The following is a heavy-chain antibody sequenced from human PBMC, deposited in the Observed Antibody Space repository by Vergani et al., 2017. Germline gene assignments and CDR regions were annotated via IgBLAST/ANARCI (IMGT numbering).Heavy chain of an antibody. CDR2: IYHSGST. Sequence: QVQLQESGPGLVKPSGTLSLTCAVSGGSISSSNWWSWVRQPPGKGLEWIGEIYHSGSTNYNPSLKSRVTISVDTSKNQFSLKLSSVTAADTAVYYCARYQPLLYPVRYNYYGMDVWGQGTTVTVSS. V-gene: IGHV4-4*02. CDR1: GGSISSSNW. J-gene: IGHJ6*02. CDR3: ARYQPLLYPVRYNYYGMDV. D-gene: IGHD2-2*02.